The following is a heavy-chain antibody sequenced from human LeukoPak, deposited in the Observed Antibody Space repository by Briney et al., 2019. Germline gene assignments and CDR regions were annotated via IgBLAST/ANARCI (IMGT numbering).Heavy chain of an antibody. D-gene: IGHD3-10*01. Sequence: PSETLSLTCAVYGGSFSGYYWSWIRQRPGKGLEWIGEINHSGSTNYNPSLKSRVTISVDTSKNQFSLKLSSVTAADTAVYYCARGITMVRRALGYWGQGTLVTVSS. V-gene: IGHV4-34*01. CDR3: ARGITMVRRALGY. J-gene: IGHJ4*02. CDR1: GGSFSGYY. CDR2: INHSGST.